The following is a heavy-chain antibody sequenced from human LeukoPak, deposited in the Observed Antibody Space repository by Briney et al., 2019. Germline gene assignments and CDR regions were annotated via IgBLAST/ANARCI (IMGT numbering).Heavy chain of an antibody. Sequence: GASVKVSCKASGYTFTDYYMHWVQQAPGKGLEWMGRVDPEDGETIYAEKFQGRVTITADTSTDTAYMELSSLRSEDTAVYYCATVPFWSGYYRADPTAKHDYWGQGTLVTVSS. J-gene: IGHJ4*02. D-gene: IGHD3-3*01. CDR1: GYTFTDYY. V-gene: IGHV1-69-2*01. CDR2: VDPEDGET. CDR3: ATVPFWSGYYRADPTAKHDY.